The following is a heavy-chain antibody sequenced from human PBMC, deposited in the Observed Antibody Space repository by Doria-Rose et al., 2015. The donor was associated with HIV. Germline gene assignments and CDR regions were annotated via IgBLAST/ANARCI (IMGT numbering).Heavy chain of an antibody. CDR2: ISSSGTT. CDR1: GDSISSGDSF. CDR3: ARARNYGFPHFFDF. J-gene: IGHJ4*02. Sequence: QVQLQESGPGLVWPSQTLSLTCTVSGDSISSGDSFWSWIRQPPGKGPEWIGYISSSGTTYYYPSLRGRLTISLDASKTQFSLNLNSVTAADTAVYYCARARNYGFPHFFDFWGQGTLVTVSS. D-gene: IGHD3-10*01. V-gene: IGHV4-30-4*01.